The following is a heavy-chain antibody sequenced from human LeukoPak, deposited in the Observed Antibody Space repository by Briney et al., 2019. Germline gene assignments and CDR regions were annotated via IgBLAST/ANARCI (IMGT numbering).Heavy chain of an antibody. D-gene: IGHD3-22*01. CDR1: GFTFSNYN. J-gene: IGHJ4*02. CDR3: ARDFRYYYDSSGYHDY. Sequence: PGGSLRLSCAASGFTFSNYNMNWVRQAPGKGLEWVSSISSSSSYIYYADSVKGRFTISRDNAKNSLYLQMNSLRAEDTAVYYCARDFRYYYDSSGYHDYWGQGTLVTVSS. CDR2: ISSSSSYI. V-gene: IGHV3-21*01.